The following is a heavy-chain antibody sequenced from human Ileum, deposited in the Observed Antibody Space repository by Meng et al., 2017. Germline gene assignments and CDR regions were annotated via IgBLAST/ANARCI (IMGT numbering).Heavy chain of an antibody. J-gene: IGHJ4*02. CDR1: GFTFSSYA. CDR2: ISGSGGST. V-gene: IGHV3-23*01. Sequence: GESLKISCAASGFTFSSYAMSWVRQAPGKGLEWVSAISGSGGSTYYADSVKGRFTISRDNSKNKLYLQMNSLRAEDTAVYYCAKTEIPYYYDSSGYYRGSDYWGQGTLVTVSS. D-gene: IGHD3-22*01. CDR3: AKTEIPYYYDSSGYYRGSDY.